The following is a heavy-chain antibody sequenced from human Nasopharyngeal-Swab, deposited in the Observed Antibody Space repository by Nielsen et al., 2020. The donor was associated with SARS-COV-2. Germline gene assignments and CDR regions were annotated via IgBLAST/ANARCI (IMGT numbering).Heavy chain of an antibody. D-gene: IGHD3-22*01. Sequence: GVLKISCAASGFTFSSYWMSWVRQAPGKGLEWVANIKQDGSEKYYVDSVKGRFTISRDNAKNSLYLQMNSLRAEDTAVYYCARDQYYDSSGYYYYGMDVWGQGTTVTVSS. CDR2: IKQDGSEK. CDR1: GFTFSSYW. J-gene: IGHJ6*02. V-gene: IGHV3-7*01. CDR3: ARDQYYDSSGYYYYGMDV.